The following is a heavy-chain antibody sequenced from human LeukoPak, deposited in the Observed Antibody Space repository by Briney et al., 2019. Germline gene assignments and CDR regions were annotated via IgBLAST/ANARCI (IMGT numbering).Heavy chain of an antibody. J-gene: IGHJ4*02. CDR3: ARGVLF. V-gene: IGHV4-38-2*02. CDR2: IYHSGTT. D-gene: IGHD2-8*01. CDR1: GYSISSGYS. Sequence: PSETLSLTCTVSGYSISSGYSWGWIRQPPGKGLEWIGSIYHSGTTYYNPSLKSRVTMSVDASKNQFSLKLSSVTAADTAVYYCARGVLFWGQGTLVTVSS.